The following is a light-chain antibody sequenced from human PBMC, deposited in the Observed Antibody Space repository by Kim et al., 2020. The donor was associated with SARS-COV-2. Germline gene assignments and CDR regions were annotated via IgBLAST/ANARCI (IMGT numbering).Light chain of an antibody. Sequence: DIQMTQSPSSLSASVGDRVTVTCRASQPIAKDLAWYQQKPGKAPILLIYAASALHTGVPSRFSGSGSETEFTLTISSLQPDDVATYFCQNDNVAPYTFGQGTKLEI. CDR1: QPIAKD. CDR3: QNDNVAPYT. J-gene: IGKJ2*01. V-gene: IGKV1-27*01. CDR2: AAS.